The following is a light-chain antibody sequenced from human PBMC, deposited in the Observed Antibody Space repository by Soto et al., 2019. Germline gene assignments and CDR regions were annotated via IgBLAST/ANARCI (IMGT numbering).Light chain of an antibody. CDR2: KAS. Sequence: IQMTQSPSTLSASVGDIVTITFLASQSISGWLAWYQQKTGKAPKLLIYKASSLKSGVPSMFSGSGSGKEFPLTIRSLQPDDSATYYCQQYHSFPVTFGQGTKVDI. CDR3: QQYHSFPVT. V-gene: IGKV1-5*03. CDR1: QSISGW. J-gene: IGKJ1*01.